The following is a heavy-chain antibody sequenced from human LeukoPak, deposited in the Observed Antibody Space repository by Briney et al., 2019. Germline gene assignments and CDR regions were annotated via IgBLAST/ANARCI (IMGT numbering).Heavy chain of an antibody. J-gene: IGHJ4*02. CDR2: ISSSSSYI. Sequence: GGSLRLSCAASGFTFSTYSMNWFRQAPGKGLEWVSSISSSSSYIYYADSVKGRFTISRDNAKNSLYLQMNSLRAEDTAVYYCARAQPAAIEGPGFDYWGQGTLVTVSS. CDR3: ARAQPAAIEGPGFDY. D-gene: IGHD2-2*01. CDR1: GFTFSTYS. V-gene: IGHV3-21*01.